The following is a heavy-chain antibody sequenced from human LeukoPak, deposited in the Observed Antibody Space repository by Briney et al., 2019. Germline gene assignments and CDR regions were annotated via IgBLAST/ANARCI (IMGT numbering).Heavy chain of an antibody. Sequence: PGGSLRLSCAASGFTFSSYAMSWVRQAPGKGLEWVSAISGSGGSTYYADSVKGRFTISRDNSKNTLYLQMNSLRAKDTAVYYCAKGGPIFGELLYYFDYWGQGTLVTVSS. CDR2: ISGSGGST. CDR3: AKGGPIFGELLYYFDY. CDR1: GFTFSSYA. J-gene: IGHJ4*02. D-gene: IGHD3-10*02. V-gene: IGHV3-23*01.